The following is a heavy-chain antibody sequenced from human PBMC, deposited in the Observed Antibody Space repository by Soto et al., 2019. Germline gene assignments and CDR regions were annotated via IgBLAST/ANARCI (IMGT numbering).Heavy chain of an antibody. D-gene: IGHD1-1*01. CDR3: AREGGTPTTGIYYFDY. CDR1: GSAFSYCG. CDR2: ISPYNGNT. Sequence: GASVKVSCKSSGSAFSYCGITWVRQAPGQGLEWMGWISPYNGNTNYAQKFQGRVTMTTDSSTNTAYMELRSLRSDDTAVYYCAREGGTPTTGIYYFDYWGQGTLVTVSS. J-gene: IGHJ4*02. V-gene: IGHV1-18*01.